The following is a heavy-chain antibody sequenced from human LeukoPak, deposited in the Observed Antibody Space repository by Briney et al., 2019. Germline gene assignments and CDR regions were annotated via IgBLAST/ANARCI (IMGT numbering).Heavy chain of an antibody. V-gene: IGHV4-59*12. D-gene: IGHD3-10*01. CDR3: ARGGGDPEASDY. Sequence: SETLSLTCTVSGGSISSYYWSWIRQPPGKGLEWIGYIYYSGSTNYNPSLKSRVTMSVDTSKNQFSLKLSSVTAADTAVYYCARGGGDPEASDYWGQGTLVTVSS. CDR2: IYYSGST. J-gene: IGHJ4*02. CDR1: GGSISSYY.